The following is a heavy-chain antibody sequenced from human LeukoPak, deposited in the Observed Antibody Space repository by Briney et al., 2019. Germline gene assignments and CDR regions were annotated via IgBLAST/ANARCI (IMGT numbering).Heavy chain of an antibody. CDR1: GYTFTSYH. V-gene: IGHV1-46*01. J-gene: IGHJ4*02. D-gene: IGHD3-22*01. Sequence: PRASVKVSCKASGYTFTSYHVHWVRQAPGRGLEWMGLINPSGGSRSYAQKFQGRITMTRDTSTSTVYMELSSLRSEDTAVYYCARAMFYFDSSGYWPSGYWGQGTLVTVSS. CDR3: ARAMFYFDSSGYWPSGY. CDR2: INPSGGSR.